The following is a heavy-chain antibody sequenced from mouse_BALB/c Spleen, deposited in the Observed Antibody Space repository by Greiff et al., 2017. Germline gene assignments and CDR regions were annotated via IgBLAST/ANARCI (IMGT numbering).Heavy chain of an antibody. CDR3: TRGGNYWYFDV. J-gene: IGHJ1*01. CDR1: GFTFSNYW. D-gene: IGHD1-1*02. Sequence: EVQRVESGGGLVQPGGSMKLSCVASGFTFSNYWMNWVRQSPEKGLEWVAEIRLKSNNYATHYAESVKGRFTISRDDSKSSVYLQMNNLRAEDTGIYYCTRGGNYWYFDVWGAGTTVTVSS. V-gene: IGHV6-6*02. CDR2: IRLKSNNYAT.